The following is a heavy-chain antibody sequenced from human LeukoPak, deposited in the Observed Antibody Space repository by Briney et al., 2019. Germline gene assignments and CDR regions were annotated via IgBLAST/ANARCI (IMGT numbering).Heavy chain of an antibody. D-gene: IGHD5-12*01. CDR3: ARSISDYESEVFDI. CDR1: GFTFTAYD. Sequence: GGSLRLSCAASGFTFTAYDMNWVRQATGKSLEWVSTIGTAGDTYYPGSVKGRFTISRENAKNSLYLQMNSLRAGDTAVYYCARSISDYESEVFDIWGQGTMVTVSS. V-gene: IGHV3-13*01. CDR2: IGTAGDT. J-gene: IGHJ3*02.